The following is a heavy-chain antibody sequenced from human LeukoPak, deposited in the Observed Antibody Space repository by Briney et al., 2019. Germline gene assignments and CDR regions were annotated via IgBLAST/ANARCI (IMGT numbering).Heavy chain of an antibody. D-gene: IGHD3-3*01. CDR3: ARGSLGGAFDI. CDR1: GGSISTGTYY. V-gene: IGHV4-30-2*01. CDR2: FYHSGST. J-gene: IGHJ3*02. Sequence: SETLSLTCTVSGGSISTGTYYWSWIQQPPGKGLEWIGYFYHSGSTYYNPSLKSRVTISVDRSKNQFSLKLNSVTAADTAVYYCARGSLGGAFDIWGQGTMVTVS.